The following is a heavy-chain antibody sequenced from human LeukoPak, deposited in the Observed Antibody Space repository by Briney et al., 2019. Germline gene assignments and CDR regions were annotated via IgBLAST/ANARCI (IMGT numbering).Heavy chain of an antibody. CDR2: ISYDGSNK. CDR3: ARAYYYDSSDAFDI. Sequence: GGSLRLSCAASGFTFSSYAMSWVRQAPGKGLEWVAVISYDGSNKYYADSVKGRFTISRDNSRNTLYLQMNSLRAEDTAVYYCARAYYYDSSDAFDIWGQGTMVTVSS. V-gene: IGHV3-30-3*01. D-gene: IGHD3-22*01. J-gene: IGHJ3*02. CDR1: GFTFSSYA.